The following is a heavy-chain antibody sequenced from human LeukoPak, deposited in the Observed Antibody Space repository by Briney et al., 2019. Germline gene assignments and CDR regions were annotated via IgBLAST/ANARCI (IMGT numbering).Heavy chain of an antibody. CDR1: GFTVSSNY. Sequence: PGGSLRLSCAASGFTVSSNYMSWVRQAPGKGLEWVSVIYSGGSTYYADSVKGRFTISRDNSKNTLYLQMNSLRAEDTAVYYCAKDWNVAVAGMGAFDYWGQGTLVTVSS. CDR2: IYSGGST. CDR3: AKDWNVAVAGMGAFDY. D-gene: IGHD6-19*01. V-gene: IGHV3-66*01. J-gene: IGHJ4*02.